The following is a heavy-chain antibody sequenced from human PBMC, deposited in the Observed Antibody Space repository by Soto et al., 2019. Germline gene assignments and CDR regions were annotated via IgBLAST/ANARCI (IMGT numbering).Heavy chain of an antibody. CDR1: GGSFSGYY. CDR3: ARGLIIMFGELTRPGGYYYYMDV. D-gene: IGHD3-10*02. Sequence: QVQLQQWGAGLLKPSETLSLTCAVYGGSFSGYYWSWIRQTPGKGLEWIGEINDSGGTNHNPSLKSRSPILGGTPKNQVSLKLSPVAPADPAVEYWARGLIIMFGELTRPGGYYYYMDVWGKGTTVTVSS. V-gene: IGHV4-34*01. CDR2: INDSGGT. J-gene: IGHJ6*03.